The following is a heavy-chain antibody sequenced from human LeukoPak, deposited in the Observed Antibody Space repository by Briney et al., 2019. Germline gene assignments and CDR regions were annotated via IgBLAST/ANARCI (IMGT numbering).Heavy chain of an antibody. D-gene: IGHD6-19*01. CDR2: IYYSGST. J-gene: IGHJ4*02. Sequence: SETLSLTCTVSGGSISSYYWSWIRQPPGKGLEWIGYIYYSGSTNYNPSLKSRVTISVDTSKNQFSLKLSSVTAADTAVYYCARDEGSSGWYYFDYWGQGTQVTVFS. V-gene: IGHV4-59*01. CDR3: ARDEGSSGWYYFDY. CDR1: GGSISSYY.